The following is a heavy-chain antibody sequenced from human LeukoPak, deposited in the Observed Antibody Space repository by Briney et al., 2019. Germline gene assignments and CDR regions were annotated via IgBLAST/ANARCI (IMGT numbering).Heavy chain of an antibody. V-gene: IGHV4-59*01. CDR2: IYYSGST. D-gene: IGHD3-3*01. CDR3: ARVTVEWLSYPYGMDV. J-gene: IGHJ6*02. Sequence: PSETLSLTCTVSGGSISSYYWRWIRQPPGKGLEWIGYIYYSGSTNYNPSLKSRVTISVDTSKNQFSLKLSSVTAADTAVYYCARVTVEWLSYPYGMDVWGQGTTVTVSS. CDR1: GGSISSYY.